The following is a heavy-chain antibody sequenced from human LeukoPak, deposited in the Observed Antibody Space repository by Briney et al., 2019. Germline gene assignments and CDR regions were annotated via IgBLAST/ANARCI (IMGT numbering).Heavy chain of an antibody. Sequence: GGSLRLSCAASGFTFSSYAMHWVRQAPGKGLEWVAVISYDGSNKYYADSVKGRFTISRDNSKNTLYLQMNSLRAEDTAVYYCARDRGQWLVQGIDYRGQGTLVTVSS. CDR3: ARDRGQWLVQGIDY. CDR2: ISYDGSNK. CDR1: GFTFSSYA. D-gene: IGHD6-19*01. J-gene: IGHJ4*02. V-gene: IGHV3-30*04.